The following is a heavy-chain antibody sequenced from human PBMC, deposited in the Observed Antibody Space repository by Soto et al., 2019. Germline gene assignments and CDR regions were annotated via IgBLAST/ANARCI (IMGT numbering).Heavy chain of an antibody. CDR3: GRGCISTTCSLIDY. CDR2: IYDSGST. D-gene: IGHD2-2*01. Sequence: PSETLSLTCAVSGVSISRGGYSWSWIRQSPGKGLEWIGYIYDSGSTYYNPSLKSRVTISIDKAKNQFSLKLSSVAAADTAVYYCGRGCISTTCSLIDYWSQGTLVTVSS. CDR1: GVSISRGGYS. J-gene: IGHJ4*02. V-gene: IGHV4-30-2*06.